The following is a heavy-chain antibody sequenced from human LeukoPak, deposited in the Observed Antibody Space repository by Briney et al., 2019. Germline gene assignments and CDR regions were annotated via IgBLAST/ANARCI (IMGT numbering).Heavy chain of an antibody. Sequence: GGSLRLSCAASGFTFSSYAMHWVRQAPGKGLEWVAVISYDGSNKYYADSVKGRFTISRDNSKNTLYLQMNSLRAEDTAVYYCARSVEGFYYFDYWGQGTLVTVSS. CDR2: ISYDGSNK. J-gene: IGHJ4*02. CDR3: ARSVEGFYYFDY. CDR1: GFTFSSYA. V-gene: IGHV3-30-3*01.